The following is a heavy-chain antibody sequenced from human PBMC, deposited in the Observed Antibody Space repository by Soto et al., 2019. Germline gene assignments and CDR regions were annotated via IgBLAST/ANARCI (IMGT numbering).Heavy chain of an antibody. D-gene: IGHD5-18*01. J-gene: IGHJ6*02. Sequence: GGSLRLSCAASGFTFSSYAMSWVRQAPGKGLEWVSIISGSGGSTYYADSVKGRFTISRDNSKNTLYLQMNSLRAEDTAVYYCAISGYSYVTNYYGMDVWGQGTTVTVSS. V-gene: IGHV3-23*01. CDR1: GFTFSSYA. CDR3: AISGYSYVTNYYGMDV. CDR2: ISGSGGST.